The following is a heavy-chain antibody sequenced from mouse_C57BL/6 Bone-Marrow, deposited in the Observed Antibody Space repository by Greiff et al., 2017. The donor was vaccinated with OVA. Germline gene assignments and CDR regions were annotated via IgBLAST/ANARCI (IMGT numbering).Heavy chain of an antibody. Sequence: QVQLQQSGAELVRPGASVTLSCKASGYTFTDYEMHWVKQTPVHGLEWIGAIDPETGGTAYNQKFKGKAILTADKSSSTAYMELRSLTSEDSAVYYCTRWGITFDYWGQGTTLTVSS. D-gene: IGHD1-1*01. J-gene: IGHJ2*01. CDR3: TRWGITFDY. V-gene: IGHV1-15*01. CDR2: IDPETGGT. CDR1: GYTFTDYE.